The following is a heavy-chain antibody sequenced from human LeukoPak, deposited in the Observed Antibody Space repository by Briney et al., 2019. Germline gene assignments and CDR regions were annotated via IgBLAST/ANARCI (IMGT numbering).Heavy chain of an antibody. D-gene: IGHD3-9*01. CDR2: IYYSGST. J-gene: IGHJ5*02. CDR3: ARSHFDWLINLVEDGWFDP. V-gene: IGHV4-31*03. Sequence: SETLSLTCTDSGGSISSSSYYWSWIRQHPGKGLEWIGYIYYSGSTYYNPSLKSRVTISVDTSKNQFSLKLSSVTAADTAVYYCARSHFDWLINLVEDGWFDPWGQGTLVTVSS. CDR1: GGSISSSSYY.